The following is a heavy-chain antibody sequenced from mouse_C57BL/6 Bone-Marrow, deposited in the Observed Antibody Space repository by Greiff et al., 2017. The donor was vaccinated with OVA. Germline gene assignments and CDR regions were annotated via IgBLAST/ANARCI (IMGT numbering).Heavy chain of an antibody. CDR2: IYPRSGNT. V-gene: IGHV1-81*01. CDR1: GYTFTSYG. Sequence: QVQLQQSGAELARPGASVKLSCKASGYTFTSYGISWVKQRTGQGLEWIGEIYPRSGNTYYNEKFKGKATLTADKSSSTAYMELRSLTSVDSAVYFCARRGYYYGSSYPLYYAMDYWGQGTSVTVSS. CDR3: ARRGYYYGSSYPLYYAMDY. J-gene: IGHJ4*01. D-gene: IGHD1-1*01.